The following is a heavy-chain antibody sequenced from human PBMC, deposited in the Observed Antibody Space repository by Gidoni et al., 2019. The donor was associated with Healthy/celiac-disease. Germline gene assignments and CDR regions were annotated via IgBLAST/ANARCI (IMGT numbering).Heavy chain of an antibody. J-gene: IGHJ4*02. D-gene: IGHD6-19*01. CDR1: GGTFSSYA. CDR3: AVDGKGIAVAGTAY. CDR2: IIPIFGTA. V-gene: IGHV1-69*01. Sequence: QVQLVQSGAEVKKPGSSVQVYCKAYGGTFSSYAISWVRQAPGQGLEWMGGIIPIFGTANYAQKFQGRVTITADESTSTAYMELSSLRSEDTAVYYCAVDGKGIAVAGTAYWGQGTLVTVSS.